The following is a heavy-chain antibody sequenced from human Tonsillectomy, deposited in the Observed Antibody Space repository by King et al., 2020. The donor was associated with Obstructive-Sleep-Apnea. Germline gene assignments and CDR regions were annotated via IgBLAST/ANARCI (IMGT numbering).Heavy chain of an antibody. V-gene: IGHV4-59*08. J-gene: IGHJ4*02. CDR2: MYYSGNT. CDR1: GGSISNYN. Sequence: VQLQESGPGLVKPSETLSLTCTVSGGSISNYNWSWIRKPPGKGLEWIGYMYYSGNTNFNPSLKSRVTISADTSKIQFSLRLSSVTAAATAVYYFARHRGVEEYGGYGDYCDNWGQGTLVTVSS. CDR3: ARHRGVEEYGGYGDYCDN. D-gene: IGHD5-12*01.